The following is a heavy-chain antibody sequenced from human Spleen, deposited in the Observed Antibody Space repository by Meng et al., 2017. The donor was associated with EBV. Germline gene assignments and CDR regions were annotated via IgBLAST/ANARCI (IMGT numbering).Heavy chain of an antibody. V-gene: IGHV4-34*01. CDR1: DGSFSAFY. Sequence: QVQIQHWGAGLLKPSGTLSLTCAVYDGSFSAFYWNWFRQSPGKGLEWIGEINHSGSTNYNPSLKSRVTMSVDTSKNQFSLKLSSLTAADTAMYYCAIGVTLVRGYCGQGTLVTVSS. J-gene: IGHJ4*02. CDR2: INHSGST. CDR3: AIGVTLVRGY. D-gene: IGHD3-10*01.